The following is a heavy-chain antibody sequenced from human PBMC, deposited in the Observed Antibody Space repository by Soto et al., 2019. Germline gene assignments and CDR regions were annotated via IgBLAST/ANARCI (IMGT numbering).Heavy chain of an antibody. Sequence: QVQLVESGGGLVKPGGSLRLSCAASGFTFSDYFMSWIRQAPGKGLEWVSYISSSGGTRYHADSVKGRFTISRDSAKNSLYLQMNSLRAEDTAVYYCARESDSNYFDYWGQGTLVTVSS. D-gene: IGHD4-4*01. CDR3: ARESDSNYFDY. CDR1: GFTFSDYF. V-gene: IGHV3-11*01. CDR2: ISSSGGTR. J-gene: IGHJ4*02.